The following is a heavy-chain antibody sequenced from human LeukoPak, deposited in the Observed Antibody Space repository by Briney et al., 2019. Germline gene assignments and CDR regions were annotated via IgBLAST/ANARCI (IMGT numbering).Heavy chain of an antibody. Sequence: GGSLRLSCAASRFTFSSYSMNWVRQAPGKGLEWVSSISSSGSYIYYADSVKGRFTISRDNAKNSLYLQMNSMRAEDTAVYYCARQSHPNWSYANWFDPWGRGTLVTVSS. CDR2: ISSSGSYI. CDR3: ARQSHPNWSYANWFDP. J-gene: IGHJ5*02. D-gene: IGHD1-7*01. CDR1: RFTFSSYS. V-gene: IGHV3-21*01.